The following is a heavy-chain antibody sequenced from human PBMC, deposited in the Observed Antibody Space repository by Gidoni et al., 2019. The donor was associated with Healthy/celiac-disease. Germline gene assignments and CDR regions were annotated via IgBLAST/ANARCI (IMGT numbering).Heavy chain of an antibody. CDR2: IWYDGSNK. V-gene: IGHV3-33*01. D-gene: IGHD3-16*02. CDR1: GFTFSSYG. CDR3: ARDEELSPDY. J-gene: IGHJ4*02. Sequence: QVQLVESGGGVVQPGRSLRLSCSASGFTFSSYGMHWVRQAPGKGLEWVAVIWYDGSNKYYADSVKGRFTISRDNSKNTLYLQMNSLRAEDTAVYYCARDEELSPDYWGQGTLVTVSS.